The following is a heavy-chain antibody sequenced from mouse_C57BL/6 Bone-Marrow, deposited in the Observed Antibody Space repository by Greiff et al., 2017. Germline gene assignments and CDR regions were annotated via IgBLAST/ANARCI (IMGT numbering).Heavy chain of an antibody. V-gene: IGHV1-76*01. CDR1: GYTFTDYY. CDR2: IYPGSGNT. Sequence: QVQLKESGAELVRPGASVKLSCKASGYTFTDYYINWVKQRPGQGLEWIARIYPGSGNTYYNEKFKGKATLTAEKSSSTAYMQLSSLTSEDSAVYFCARGGHYGSSFWFAYWGQGTLVTVSA. CDR3: ARGGHYGSSFWFAY. J-gene: IGHJ3*01. D-gene: IGHD1-1*01.